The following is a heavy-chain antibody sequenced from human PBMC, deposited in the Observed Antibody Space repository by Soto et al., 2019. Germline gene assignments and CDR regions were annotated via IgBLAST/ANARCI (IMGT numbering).Heavy chain of an antibody. Sequence: QVQLVQSGAEEKKPGASVKVSCKASGYTFTSFAMHWVRQVPGQRLEWMGWINAGNGDTKYSQKFQGRVTITTDTPASTAYRELSSLRSEDTAVYYCARMDIVATSGWAGGDYFDYWGQGTLVTVSS. CDR3: ARMDIVATSGWAGGDYFDY. V-gene: IGHV1-3*05. J-gene: IGHJ4*02. CDR1: GYTFTSFA. CDR2: INAGNGDT. D-gene: IGHD5-12*01.